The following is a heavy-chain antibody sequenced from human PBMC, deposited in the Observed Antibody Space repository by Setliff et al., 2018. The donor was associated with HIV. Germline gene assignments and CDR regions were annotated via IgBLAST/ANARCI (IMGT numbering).Heavy chain of an antibody. CDR1: GYTFPSFY. D-gene: IGHD3-10*01. J-gene: IGHJ4*01. V-gene: IGHV1-3*01. Sequence: ASVKVSCKASGYTFPSFYVHWVRQAPGHSLEWVGWINVGKGDTKYSQELQDRVTITRDTSANTAYMELSSLRSDDTAVYFCVRGALLAAFDFDYWGQGTLVTVSS. CDR3: VRGALLAAFDFDY. CDR2: INVGKGDT.